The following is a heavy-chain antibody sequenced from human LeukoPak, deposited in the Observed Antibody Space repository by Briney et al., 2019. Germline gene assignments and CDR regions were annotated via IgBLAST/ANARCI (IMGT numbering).Heavy chain of an antibody. CDR3: AREGGSYNSFDP. CDR1: GGSMSFYY. J-gene: IGHJ5*02. V-gene: IGHV4-4*07. D-gene: IGHD1-26*01. Sequence: SETLSLTCTVSGGSMSFYYWSWIRQPAGKGLEWIGRIYASGSTDYNPSLKSRLTMSVDTSKSQFSLKLTSVTAADTAVYYCAREGGSYNSFDPWGQGTLVTVSS. CDR2: IYASGST.